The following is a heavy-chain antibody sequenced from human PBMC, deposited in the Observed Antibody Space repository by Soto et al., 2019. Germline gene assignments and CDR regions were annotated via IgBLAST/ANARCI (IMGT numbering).Heavy chain of an antibody. CDR2: IMPIFRTT. J-gene: IGHJ4*02. CDR1: GGSFSGQR. Sequence: QVQLVQSGAEGKKPGSSVKVSCKASGGSFSGQRVSWVRQAPGQRLEWMGGIMPIFRTTNYARKFQGRLPITAGESTNPVSMELTSLTSGDTAIYYCGSEPNWGQGTLVTVSS. CDR3: GSEPN. V-gene: IGHV1-69*01.